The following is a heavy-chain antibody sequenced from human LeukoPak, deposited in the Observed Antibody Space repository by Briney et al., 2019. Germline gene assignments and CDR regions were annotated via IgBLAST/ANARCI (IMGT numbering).Heavy chain of an antibody. CDR2: IYYTGST. CDR1: GGSISSYY. J-gene: IGHJ5*02. V-gene: IGHV4-59*01. CDR3: ARAYSSSWYWFDP. Sequence: SETLSLTCTVSGGSISSYYWSWIRQPPGKGLEWIGYIYYTGSTNYNPSLKSRVTISVDTSKNQLSLKLRSVTAADTAVYYCARAYSSSWYWFDPWGQGTLVTVSS. D-gene: IGHD6-13*01.